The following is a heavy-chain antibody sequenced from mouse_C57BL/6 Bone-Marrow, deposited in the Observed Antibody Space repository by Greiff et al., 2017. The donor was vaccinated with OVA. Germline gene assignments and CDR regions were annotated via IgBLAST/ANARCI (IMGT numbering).Heavy chain of an antibody. CDR2: IDPETGGT. D-gene: IGHD1-1*01. J-gene: IGHJ1*03. Sequence: QVQLQQSGAELVRPGASVTLSCKASGYTFTDYEMHWVKKTPVHGLEWIGAIDPETGGTAYNQKFKGKAILTANKSSSTAYIELRSLTSDDSAVYYCTRPITTVVVYIDVWVTGTTVTVSA. V-gene: IGHV1-15*01. CDR1: GYTFTDYE. CDR3: TRPITTVVVYIDV.